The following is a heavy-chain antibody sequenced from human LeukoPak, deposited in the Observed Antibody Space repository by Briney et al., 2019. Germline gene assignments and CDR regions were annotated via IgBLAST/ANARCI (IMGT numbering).Heavy chain of an antibody. Sequence: GGSLRLSCAASGFTFSSYAMSWVRQAPGKGLEWVSAISGSGGSTYYADSVKGRFTISRDSSKNTLYLQMNSLRAEDTAVYYCAKDLKIAVAGTNYYYYGMDVWGQGTTVTVSS. J-gene: IGHJ6*02. CDR3: AKDLKIAVAGTNYYYYGMDV. D-gene: IGHD6-19*01. CDR1: GFTFSSYA. CDR2: ISGSGGST. V-gene: IGHV3-23*01.